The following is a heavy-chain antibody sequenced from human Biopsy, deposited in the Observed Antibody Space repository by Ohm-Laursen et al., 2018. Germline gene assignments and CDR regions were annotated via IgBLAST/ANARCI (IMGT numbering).Heavy chain of an antibody. J-gene: IGHJ4*02. CDR3: ATSLPSHWGSAALEN. V-gene: IGHV4-59*07. CDR2: IYYSGST. D-gene: IGHD6-6*01. CDR1: GGSITSYY. Sequence: SDTLSLTRTVSGGSITSYYRSWIRRPPGKRLEWIGYIYYSGSTNYNPSLKSRVTISEDRSKNQFSLKLKSVTAADTAVYYCATSLPSHWGSAALENWGQGILVTVSS.